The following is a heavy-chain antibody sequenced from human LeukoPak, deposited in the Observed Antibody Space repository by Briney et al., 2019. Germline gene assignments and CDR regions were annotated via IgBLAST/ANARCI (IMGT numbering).Heavy chain of an antibody. Sequence: GGSLRLACAAAGFTLSSYAIRWVRQAPERGLEWDSAIRGNGGSTYYADAVKARFTISRDNSKNTLYLQMNSLTAEDKGVYYSAKLRFLEWLPSDYWGQGTLVTVSS. CDR1: GFTLSSYA. CDR3: AKLRFLEWLPSDY. D-gene: IGHD3-3*01. CDR2: IRGNGGST. V-gene: IGHV3-23*01. J-gene: IGHJ4*02.